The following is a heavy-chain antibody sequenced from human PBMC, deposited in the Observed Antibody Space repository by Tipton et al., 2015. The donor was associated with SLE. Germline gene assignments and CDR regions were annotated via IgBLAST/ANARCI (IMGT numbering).Heavy chain of an antibody. CDR2: INHSGST. Sequence: TLSLTCAVYGGSFSGDYWSCIRQPPGKGLEWIGEINHSGSTKYNPSLKSRVTISVDTSKNQFSLKLSSVTAADTAVYYCARASPGVWCFDLWGRGSLVTVSS. CDR1: GGSFSGDY. J-gene: IGHJ2*01. V-gene: IGHV4-34*01. CDR3: ARASPGVWCFDL. D-gene: IGHD2-8*01.